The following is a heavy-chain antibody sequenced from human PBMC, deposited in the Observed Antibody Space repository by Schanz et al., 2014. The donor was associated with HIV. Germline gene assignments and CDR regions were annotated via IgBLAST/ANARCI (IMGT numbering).Heavy chain of an antibody. V-gene: IGHV4-34*01. Sequence: QVPLQQWGAGLLKPSQTLSLTCAVYGGSFSGYSWTWIRQPPGKGLEWIGEINHGGYTNYNPSLKRRVSIAVDTSKNQFALKVPSLTAADTAVYYCARGPFPGYSSSEFYYYSGLDVWGQGTTVTVSS. CDR1: GGSFSGYS. CDR3: ARGPFPGYSSSEFYYYSGLDV. CDR2: INHGGYT. J-gene: IGHJ6*02. D-gene: IGHD6-13*01.